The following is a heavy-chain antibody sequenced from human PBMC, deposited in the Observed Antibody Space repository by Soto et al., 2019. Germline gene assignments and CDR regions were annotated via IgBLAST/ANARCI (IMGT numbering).Heavy chain of an antibody. V-gene: IGHV4-61*01. Sequence: TLSLTCTVSGGSVSSGSYYWSWIRQPPGKGLEWIGYIYYSGSTNYNPSLKSRVTISVDTSKNQFSLKLSSVTAADTAVYYCATRRTPGTFDPWXQGTLVTVSS. CDR1: GGSVSSGSYY. D-gene: IGHD3-10*01. CDR3: ATRRTPGTFDP. J-gene: IGHJ5*02. CDR2: IYYSGST.